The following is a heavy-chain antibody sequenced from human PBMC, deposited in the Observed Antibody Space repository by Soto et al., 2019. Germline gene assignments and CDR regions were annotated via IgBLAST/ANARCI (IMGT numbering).Heavy chain of an antibody. CDR2: IYYSGST. V-gene: IGHV4-39*01. CDR3: AKAWVDCYGYDVLDY. CDR1: GGSISSSSYY. D-gene: IGHD5-18*01. J-gene: IGHJ4*02. Sequence: SETLSLTCTVSGGSISSSSYYWGWIRQPPGKGLEWIGSIYYSGSTYYNPSLKSRVTISVDTSKNQFSLKLSSVTAADTAVYYCAKAWVDCYGYDVLDYWGQGSLVTAPQ.